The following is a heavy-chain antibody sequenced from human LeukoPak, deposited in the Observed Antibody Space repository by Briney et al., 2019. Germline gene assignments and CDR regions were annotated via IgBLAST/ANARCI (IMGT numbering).Heavy chain of an antibody. J-gene: IGHJ6*02. Sequence: PVASVKVSCTASGYTFTSYGISWVRQAPGQGLEWMGWISAYNGNTNYAQKLQGRVTMTTDTSTSTAYMELRSLRSDDTAVYYCARERHDFWSGYWVYYYGMDVWGQGTTVTVSS. CDR3: ARERHDFWSGYWVYYYGMDV. D-gene: IGHD3-3*01. V-gene: IGHV1-18*01. CDR1: GYTFTSYG. CDR2: ISAYNGNT.